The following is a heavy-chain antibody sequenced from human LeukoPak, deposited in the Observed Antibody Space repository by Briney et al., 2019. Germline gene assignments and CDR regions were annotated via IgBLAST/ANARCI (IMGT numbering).Heavy chain of an antibody. Sequence: SSETLSLTCAVYGGSFSGYYWSWIRQPPGKGLEWIGEINHSGSTNYNPSLKSRVTISVDTSKNQFSLKLSSVTAADTAVYYCARRWGGFSRGVDYWGQGTLVTVSS. CDR2: INHSGST. CDR1: GGSFSGYY. CDR3: ARRWGGFSRGVDY. D-gene: IGHD3-3*01. J-gene: IGHJ4*02. V-gene: IGHV4-34*01.